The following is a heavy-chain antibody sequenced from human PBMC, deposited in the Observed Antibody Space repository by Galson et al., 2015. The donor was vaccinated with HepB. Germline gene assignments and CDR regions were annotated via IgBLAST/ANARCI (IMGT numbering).Heavy chain of an antibody. D-gene: IGHD3-3*01. V-gene: IGHV1-18*01. J-gene: IGHJ4*02. CDR1: GYTFTSYG. CDR3: AREVAGYDFWSGSHY. Sequence: SVKVSCKASGYTFTSYGISWVRQAPGQGLEWMGWISAYNGNTNYAQKLQGRVTMTTDTSTSTAYMELRSLRSDDTAVYYCAREVAGYDFWSGSHYWGQGTLVTVSS. CDR2: ISAYNGNT.